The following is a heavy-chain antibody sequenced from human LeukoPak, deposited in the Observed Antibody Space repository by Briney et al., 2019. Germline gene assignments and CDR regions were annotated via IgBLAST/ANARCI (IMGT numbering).Heavy chain of an antibody. CDR2: IYPGDSDT. J-gene: IGHJ4*02. V-gene: IGHV5-51*01. Sequence: PGESLKISCKGSGYSFTSYWIGWVRQMPGKGLEWMGIIYPGDSDTRYGPSFQGQVTISADKSISTAYLQWSSLKASDTAMYYCARFVSLGISSSWYEPFDYWGQGTLVTVSS. CDR3: ARFVSLGISSSWYEPFDY. D-gene: IGHD6-13*01. CDR1: GYSFTSYW.